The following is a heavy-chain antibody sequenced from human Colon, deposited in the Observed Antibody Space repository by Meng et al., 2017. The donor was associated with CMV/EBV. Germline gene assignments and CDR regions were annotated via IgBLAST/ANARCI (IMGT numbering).Heavy chain of an antibody. CDR2: IYSGGST. J-gene: IGHJ1*01. D-gene: IGHD2-15*01. V-gene: IGHV3-66*02. Sequence: GESLKISCGVSGFTISSYSFHWVRQAPGKGLEWVSVIYSGGSTYYADSVKGRFTISRDNSKNTLYLEMKSLTVEDTAVYFCARSSGPSVGGLEYFHHWGQGTLVTVSS. CDR3: ARSSGPSVGGLEYFHH. CDR1: GFTISSYS.